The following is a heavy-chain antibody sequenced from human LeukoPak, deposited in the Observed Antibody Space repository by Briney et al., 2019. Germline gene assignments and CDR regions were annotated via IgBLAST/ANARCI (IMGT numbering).Heavy chain of an antibody. J-gene: IGHJ4*02. CDR2: ISWNSGSI. CDR1: GFTFDDYA. V-gene: IGHV3-9*01. Sequence: PGRSLRLSCAASGFTFDDYAMHWVRQAPGKGLEWVSGISWNSGSIGYADSVKGRFTISRDNAKNSLYLQMNSLRVEDTAVYYCAQDGQVRGIIPHYFDSWGQGTLVTVSS. D-gene: IGHD3-10*01. CDR3: AQDGQVRGIIPHYFDS.